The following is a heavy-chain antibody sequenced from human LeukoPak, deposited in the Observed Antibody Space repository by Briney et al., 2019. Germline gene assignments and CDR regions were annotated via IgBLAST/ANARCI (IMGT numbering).Heavy chain of an antibody. V-gene: IGHV1-8*01. J-gene: IGHJ4*02. CDR2: MNPRSGST. Sequence: GASVKVSCKASGYTFTNFDINWVRQATGQGLEWMGWMNPRSGSTGYAQKFQGRVTMTRDTSTSTAYMEMSSLRSDDAAVYYCARDIIAYYDSSGYDYWGQGTLVTVSS. D-gene: IGHD3-22*01. CDR1: GYTFTNFD. CDR3: ARDIIAYYDSSGYDY.